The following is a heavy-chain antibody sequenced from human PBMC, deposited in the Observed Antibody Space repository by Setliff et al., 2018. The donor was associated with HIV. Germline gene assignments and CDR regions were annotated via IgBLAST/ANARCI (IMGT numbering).Heavy chain of an antibody. CDR1: GGTFSSYV. J-gene: IGHJ5*02. CDR3: ALPYCSGGNCWSSASLPPAGWFDP. D-gene: IGHD2-15*01. V-gene: IGHV1-69*05. Sequence: SVKVSCKASGGTFSSYVISWVRQAPGQGPEWMGGIIPMYGVTNYAQKFQGRVTITTDESTSTAYMELGSLRSEDTAVYHCALPYCSGGNCWSSASLPPAGWFDPWGQGTLVTVSS. CDR2: IIPMYGVT.